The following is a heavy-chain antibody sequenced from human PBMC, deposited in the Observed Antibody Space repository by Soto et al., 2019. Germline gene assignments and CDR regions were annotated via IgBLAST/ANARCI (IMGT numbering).Heavy chain of an antibody. D-gene: IGHD4-17*01. CDR3: SRVGGYYGDYPNFDY. CDR1: GSSISPYY. V-gene: IGHV4-59*01. CDR2: IYYSGST. Sequence: SETLSLTCLVSGSSISPYYWTWIRQPPGKGLEWIGNIYYSGSTNYNPSLKSRVTISVDTSKKQFSLKLTSVTAADTAVYYCSRVGGYYGDYPNFDYWGQGTRVTVSS. J-gene: IGHJ4*02.